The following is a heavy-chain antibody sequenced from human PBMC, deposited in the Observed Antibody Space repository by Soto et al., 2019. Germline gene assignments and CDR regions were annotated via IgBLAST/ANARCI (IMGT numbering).Heavy chain of an antibody. V-gene: IGHV3-23*01. CDR3: AKDHGLDV. CDR1: GFTFSDYA. CDR2: ISGSGGST. J-gene: IGHJ6*02. Sequence: GASLRLSCVASGFTFSDYAMAWVRQSPGKGLEWVSSISGSGGSTYYADSVKGRFTISRDNSENTVFLQMNSLRAEDTAVYYCAKDHGLDVWGQGATVTVSS.